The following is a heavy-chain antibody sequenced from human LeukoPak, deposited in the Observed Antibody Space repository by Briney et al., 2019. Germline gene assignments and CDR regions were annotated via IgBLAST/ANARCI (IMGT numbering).Heavy chain of an antibody. CDR1: XTSYW. J-gene: IGHJ4*02. D-gene: IGHD5-18*01. CDR2: IYPGDSDT. CDR3: ARLRSGGYSYYY. V-gene: IGHV5-51*01. Sequence: XTSYWIXWVRQLPGKGLDWMGIIYPGDSDTRYSPSFQGQVTISADKSISTAYLQWSSLKASDTAMYYCARLRSGGYSYYYWGQGTLVTVSS.